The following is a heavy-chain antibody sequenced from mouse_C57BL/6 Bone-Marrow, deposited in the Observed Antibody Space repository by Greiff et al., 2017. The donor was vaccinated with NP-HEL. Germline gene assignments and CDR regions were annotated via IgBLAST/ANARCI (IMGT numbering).Heavy chain of an antibody. CDR3: ARSSTYYSNSFAY. J-gene: IGHJ3*01. Sequence: VQLQQPGAELVRPGSSVKLSCKASGYTFTSYWMHWVKQRPIQGLEWIGNIDPSDSETHYNQKFKDKATLTVDKSSSTAYMQLSSLTSEDTAVYYCARSSTYYSNSFAYWGQGTLVTVSA. CDR1: GYTFTSYW. CDR2: IDPSDSET. V-gene: IGHV1-52*01. D-gene: IGHD2-5*01.